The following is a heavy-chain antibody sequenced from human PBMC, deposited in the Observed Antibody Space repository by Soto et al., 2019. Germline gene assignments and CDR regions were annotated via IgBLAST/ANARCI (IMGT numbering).Heavy chain of an antibody. CDR3: ARLRAYYDFWSGYSADY. Sequence: LSLTCTVSGGSINSGGYYWSWTRQPPGKGLEWIGEINHSGSTNYNPSLKSRVTISVDTSKNQFSLKLSSVTAADTAVYYCARLRAYYDFWSGYSADYWGQGTLVTVSS. CDR2: INHSGST. V-gene: IGHV4-34*01. D-gene: IGHD3-3*01. CDR1: GGSINSGGYY. J-gene: IGHJ4*02.